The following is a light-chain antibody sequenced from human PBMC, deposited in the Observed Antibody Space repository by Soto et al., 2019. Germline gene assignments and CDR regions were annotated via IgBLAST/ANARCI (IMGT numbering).Light chain of an antibody. J-gene: IGLJ1*01. CDR3: SSCTSGATYV. CDR2: DVN. Sequence: QSALTQPASVSGSPGQSITISCAGTSSDVGAYNYVSWYQHHPGKAPKLMIYDVNNRPSGDSNRFSGSKSGNTASLTISGLHAEDEADYYCSSCTSGATYVFGSGTQLTVL. CDR1: SSDVGAYNY. V-gene: IGLV2-14*03.